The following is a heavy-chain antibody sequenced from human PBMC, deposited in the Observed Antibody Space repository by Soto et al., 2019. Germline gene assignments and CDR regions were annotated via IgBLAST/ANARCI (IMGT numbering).Heavy chain of an antibody. D-gene: IGHD3-3*01. CDR2: INHSGST. J-gene: IGHJ3*02. V-gene: IGHV4-34*01. Sequence: PSETLSLTCAVYGGSFSGYYWSWIRQPPGKGLEWIGEINHSGSTNYNPSLKSRVTISVDTSKNQFSLKLSSVTAADTAVYYCARRFITIFGVAHDAFDIWGQGTMVTVSS. CDR3: ARRFITIFGVAHDAFDI. CDR1: GGSFSGYY.